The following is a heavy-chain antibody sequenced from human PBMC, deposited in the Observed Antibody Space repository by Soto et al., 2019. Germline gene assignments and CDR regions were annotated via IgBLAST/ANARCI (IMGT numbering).Heavy chain of an antibody. Sequence: QLVQSGAEVKKAGASVKVSCQASGYIVASYAIHWVRQAPGQGLEWMGWIKAGNGDTKYSQKFQGRVTLTRDTSASTAYMELTSLRSEDTAVYYCLGGPFFDSWGQVTLVTVSS. CDR1: GYIVASYA. V-gene: IGHV1-3*01. CDR2: IKAGNGDT. J-gene: IGHJ4*02. CDR3: LGGPFFDS. D-gene: IGHD2-15*01.